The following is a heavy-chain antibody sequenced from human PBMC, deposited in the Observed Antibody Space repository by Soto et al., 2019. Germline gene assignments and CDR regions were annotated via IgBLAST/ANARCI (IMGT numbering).Heavy chain of an antibody. CDR3: ARDLRGRGSGRFDP. J-gene: IGHJ5*02. D-gene: IGHD3-10*01. Sequence: WTWIRQHPGKGLEWIGYIYYSGVTYYNPSLKSRVTISVDTAKNQFFLKLSSVTAADTAMYYCARDLRGRGSGRFDPWGQGTLVTVSP. CDR2: IYYSGVT. V-gene: IGHV4-31*02.